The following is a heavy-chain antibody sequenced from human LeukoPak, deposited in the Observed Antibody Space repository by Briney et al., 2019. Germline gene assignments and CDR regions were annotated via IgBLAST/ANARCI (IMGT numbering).Heavy chain of an antibody. CDR1: GYTFTSYY. Sequence: ASVKVSCKASGYTFTSYYMHWVRQAPGQGLEWMGIINPSGGSTSYAQKFQGRVTMTRDTSTSTVYMELNSLRSEDTAVYYCARDRYDFWSGYYSYYYYYMDVWGKGTTVTVSS. D-gene: IGHD3-3*01. J-gene: IGHJ6*03. CDR3: ARDRYDFWSGYYSYYYYYMDV. CDR2: INPSGGST. V-gene: IGHV1-46*01.